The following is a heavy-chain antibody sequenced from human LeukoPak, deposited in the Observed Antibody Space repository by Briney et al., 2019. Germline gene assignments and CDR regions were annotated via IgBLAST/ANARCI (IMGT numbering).Heavy chain of an antibody. CDR1: GGTFSSHA. J-gene: IGHJ4*02. D-gene: IGHD3-10*01. CDR2: IIPIFGTA. CDR3: ARGAPYGSGSPFFY. V-gene: IGHV1-69*13. Sequence: GASVKVSCKASGGTFSSHAISWVRQAPGQGLEWMGGIIPIFGTANYAQKFQGRVTITADESTSTAYMELRSLRSDDTAVYYCARGAPYGSGSPFFYWGQGTLVTVSS.